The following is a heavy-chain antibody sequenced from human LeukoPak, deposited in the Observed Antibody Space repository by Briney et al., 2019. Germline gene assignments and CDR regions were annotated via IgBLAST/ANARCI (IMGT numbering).Heavy chain of an antibody. CDR1: GFTFSSYA. CDR2: ISYDGSNK. Sequence: GGSLRLSCAASGFTFSSYAMHWVRQAPGKGLEWVAVISYDGSNKYYADSVKGRFTISRDNSKNTLYLQMNSLRAEDTAVYYCARACWGAKDSYYYYGMDVWGQGTTVTVSS. CDR3: ARACWGAKDSYYYYGMDV. V-gene: IGHV3-30*04. D-gene: IGHD3-16*01. J-gene: IGHJ6*02.